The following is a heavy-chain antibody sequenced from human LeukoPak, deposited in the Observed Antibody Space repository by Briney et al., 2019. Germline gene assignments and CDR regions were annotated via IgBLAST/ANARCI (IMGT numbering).Heavy chain of an antibody. J-gene: IGHJ4*02. Sequence: HPGGSLRLSCAASGFTFSSYDMHWVRQATGKGLEWVSAIGPAGDTYYAGSVKGRFTISRDTARNSLYLQMNSLRAGDTAVYYCARGHGPIYNWGQGTLVIVSS. CDR2: IGPAGDT. CDR3: ARGHGPIYN. V-gene: IGHV3-13*01. CDR1: GFTFSSYD. D-gene: IGHD2-21*01.